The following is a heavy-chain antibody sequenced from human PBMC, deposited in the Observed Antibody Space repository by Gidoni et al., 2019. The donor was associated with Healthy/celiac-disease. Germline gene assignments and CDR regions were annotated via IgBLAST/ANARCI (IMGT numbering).Heavy chain of an antibody. D-gene: IGHD4-4*01. J-gene: IGHJ6*02. V-gene: IGHV3-30*18. CDR3: AKDLRRTVTTLSMSGSYYGMDV. CDR2: ISYDGSNK. Sequence: QVQLVESGGGVVQPGRALRLSCGAGGVTVSSYGMHWVRQAPGKGLEWVAVISYDGSNKYYADSVKGRFSISRDNSKNTLYLQMTSPRAEDTAVYYCAKDLRRTVTTLSMSGSYYGMDVWGQGTTVTVSS. CDR1: GVTVSSYG.